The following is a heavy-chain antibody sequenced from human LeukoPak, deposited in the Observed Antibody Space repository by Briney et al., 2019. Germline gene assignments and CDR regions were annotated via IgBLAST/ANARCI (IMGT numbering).Heavy chain of an antibody. Sequence: PGGSLRLSCAASGFTFSDYYMNWIRQAPGKGLEWLSYISDSGGTIYYADSVKGRFTISRDNAKNSLYLQMNSLRPEDTAVYYCARDDCSSTSCDVNYWGQGTLVTVSS. CDR1: GFTFSDYY. CDR3: ARDDCSSTSCDVNY. D-gene: IGHD2-2*01. CDR2: ISDSGGTI. V-gene: IGHV3-11*04. J-gene: IGHJ4*02.